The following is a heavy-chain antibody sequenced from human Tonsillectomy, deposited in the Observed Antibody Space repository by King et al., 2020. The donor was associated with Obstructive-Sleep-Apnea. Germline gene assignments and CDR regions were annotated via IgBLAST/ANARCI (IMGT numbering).Heavy chain of an antibody. D-gene: IGHD3-22*01. CDR1: GYIFTSYY. J-gene: IGHJ4*02. Sequence: VQLVQSGAELKKPGASVKVSCRTSGYIFTSYYIHWVRQAPGQGLEWMGIITPGGGSPTYAEKFQDRVTMTRDTSTSTVHMELSSLRFEDTAVHYCARGGDYYDSSGYYDRRSFDNWGQGTLVTVSS. CDR2: ITPGGGSP. CDR3: ARGGDYYDSSGYYDRRSFDN. V-gene: IGHV1-46*01.